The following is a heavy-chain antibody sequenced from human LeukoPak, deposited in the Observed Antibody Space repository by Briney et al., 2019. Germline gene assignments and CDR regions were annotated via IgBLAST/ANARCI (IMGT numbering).Heavy chain of an antibody. CDR1: GGSINSDDYY. CDR2: IYYSGST. D-gene: IGHD2-2*01. V-gene: IGHV4-30-4*01. CDR3: ARDSAQPKRIYQLSSGGWFDP. J-gene: IGHJ5*02. Sequence: SETLSLTCTVSGGSINSDDYYWSWIRQPPGKGLEWIGYIYYSGSTYYNPSLKSRVSISVDTSKNQFSLKLSSLTAADTAVYYCARDSAQPKRIYQLSSGGWFDPWGQGSLVTVSS.